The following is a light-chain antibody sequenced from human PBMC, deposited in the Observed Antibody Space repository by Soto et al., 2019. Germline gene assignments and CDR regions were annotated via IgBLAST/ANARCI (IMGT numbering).Light chain of an antibody. CDR2: KAS. J-gene: IGKJ1*01. CDR3: QHYNSYSEA. CDR1: QTISSW. Sequence: DIQMTHSPSTLSGSVGDRVTITCRASQTISSWLAWYQQKPGKAPKLLIYKASTLKSGVPSRFSGSGSGTEFTLTISSLQPDDFATYYCQHYNSYSEAFGQGTKVDI. V-gene: IGKV1-5*03.